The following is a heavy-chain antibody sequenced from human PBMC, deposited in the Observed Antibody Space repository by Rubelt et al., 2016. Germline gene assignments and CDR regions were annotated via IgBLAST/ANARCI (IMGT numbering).Heavy chain of an antibody. V-gene: IGHV4-31*02. D-gene: IGHD3-3*01. CDR3: ARSKAGDFGVVILLFDY. CDR2: IYYSGST. Sequence: VQLLESGGGLVQPGGSLRLSCAASGFTFSSYAMSWIRQHPGKGLEWIGYIYYSGSTYYNPSLKSRVTISVDTSKNQFSLKLSSVTAADTAVYYCARSKAGDFGVVILLFDYWGQGTLVTVSS. J-gene: IGHJ4*02. CDR1: GFTFSSYA.